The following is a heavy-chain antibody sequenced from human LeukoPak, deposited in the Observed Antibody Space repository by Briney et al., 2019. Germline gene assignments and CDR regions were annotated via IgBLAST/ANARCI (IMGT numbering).Heavy chain of an antibody. CDR2: ISGSGGST. V-gene: IGHV3-23*01. J-gene: IGHJ4*02. Sequence: PGGSLRLSCAASGFTFSSYAMSWVRQAPGKGLEWVSAISGSGGSTYYADSVKGRFTISRDNSKNTLYLRMNSLRAEDTAVYYCAKQIVYGSGSHPYYFDYWGQGTLVTVSS. CDR1: GFTFSSYA. D-gene: IGHD3-10*01. CDR3: AKQIVYGSGSHPYYFDY.